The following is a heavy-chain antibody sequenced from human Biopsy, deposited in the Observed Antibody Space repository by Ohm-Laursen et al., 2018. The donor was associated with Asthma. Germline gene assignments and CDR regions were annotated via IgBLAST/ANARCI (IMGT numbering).Heavy chain of an antibody. CDR2: ISSSGAST. CDR3: ARGDSSNWSHYYFDY. Sequence: SLRLSCTASGFTVSRDHMFWVRQAPGKGLEWVSSISSSGASTYYADSVKGRFTISRDYSKNTLYLQMHSLRAEDTAVYYCARGDSSNWSHYYFDYWGQGTLVIVSS. J-gene: IGHJ4*02. D-gene: IGHD3-22*01. CDR1: GFTVSRDH. V-gene: IGHV3-53*01.